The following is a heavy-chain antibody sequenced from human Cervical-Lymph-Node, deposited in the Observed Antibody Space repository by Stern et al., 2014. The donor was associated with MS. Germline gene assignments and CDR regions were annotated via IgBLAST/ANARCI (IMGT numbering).Heavy chain of an antibody. CDR2: IKQDGSEK. Sequence: EVQLVESGGDLVQPGGSLRLSCVASGLTLSRFWMTWVRQAPGKGLEWVANIKQDGSEKYYVDSVKGRFTISRDNAKNSVYLQMNSLRVEDTAVYYCMRDSSSSADWGQGTLVTVSS. CDR1: GLTLSRFW. D-gene: IGHD6-6*01. V-gene: IGHV3-7*01. J-gene: IGHJ4*02. CDR3: MRDSSSSAD.